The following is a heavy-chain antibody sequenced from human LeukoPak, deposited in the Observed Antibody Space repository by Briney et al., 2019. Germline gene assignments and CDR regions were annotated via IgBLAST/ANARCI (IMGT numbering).Heavy chain of an antibody. J-gene: IGHJ4*02. CDR3: ARDHSDNGRAFQK. CDR2: MSSEGIKT. Sequence: GGPLRLSCATSGFTFRRIGVHCVRQAPGKGVEGWALMSSEGIKTYYADSVTSRFTVSRGRSKDILYLEMNSLRADDRAGYYCARDHSDNGRAFQKGGEGPLVTVS. D-gene: IGHD2-8*01. V-gene: IGHV3-30*04. CDR1: GFTFRRIG.